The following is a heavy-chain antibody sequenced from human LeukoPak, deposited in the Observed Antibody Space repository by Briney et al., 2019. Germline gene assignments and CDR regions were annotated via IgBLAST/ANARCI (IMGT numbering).Heavy chain of an antibody. CDR2: LSAYNGNT. CDR3: ARYCSSTSCYRGFDP. Sequence: SVKVSCKASGYTFTSYGISWVRQAPGQGLEWMGWLSAYNGNTKYAQKLQGRVTTTTDTSTSTAYMELRSLRSDDTAVYYCARYCSSTSCYRGFDPWGQGTLVTVSS. D-gene: IGHD2-2*01. CDR1: GYTFTSYG. J-gene: IGHJ5*02. V-gene: IGHV1-18*01.